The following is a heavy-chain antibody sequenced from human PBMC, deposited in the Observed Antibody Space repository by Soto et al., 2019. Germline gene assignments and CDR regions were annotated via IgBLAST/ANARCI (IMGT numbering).Heavy chain of an antibody. V-gene: IGHV3-33*01. J-gene: IGHJ6*02. CDR1: GFTFSSYG. CDR3: ARQEYLYYYGMDV. CDR2: IWYDGSNK. Sequence: PGGSLRLSCAASGFTFSSYGMHWVRQAPGKGLEWVAVIWYDGSNKYYADSVKGRFTISRDNSKNTLYLQMSSLKASDTAMYYCARQEYLYYYGMDVWGQGATVTVSS.